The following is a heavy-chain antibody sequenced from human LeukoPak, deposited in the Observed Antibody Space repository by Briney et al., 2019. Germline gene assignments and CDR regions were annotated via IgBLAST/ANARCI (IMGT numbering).Heavy chain of an antibody. CDR1: GYTFTSYA. J-gene: IGHJ4*02. D-gene: IGHD3-22*01. CDR3: ARDRDPNGYYYDSSGYYSY. CDR2: INAGNGNT. Sequence: VASVKVSCKASGYTFTSYAMHWVRQAPGQRLEWMGWINAGNGNTKYSQKFQGRVTITRDTSASTAYMELSSLRSEDTAVYYCARDRDPNGYYYDSSGYYSYWGQGTLVTVSS. V-gene: IGHV1-3*01.